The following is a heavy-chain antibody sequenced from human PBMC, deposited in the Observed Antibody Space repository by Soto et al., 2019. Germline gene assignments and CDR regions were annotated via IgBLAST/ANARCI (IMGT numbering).Heavy chain of an antibody. CDR2: IYYNGNT. Sequence: QVQLQESGPGLVKPSETLSLTCTVSGGSISNHYWSWIRQPPGKGLEWIGYIYYNGNTNYNPSIKSRVTMSVDTSKNQISLKLSSVTAADTAVYYCVRANWYSEYWGQGTLVTVSS. V-gene: IGHV4-59*11. CDR3: VRANWYSEY. J-gene: IGHJ4*02. CDR1: GGSISNHY. D-gene: IGHD2-21*02.